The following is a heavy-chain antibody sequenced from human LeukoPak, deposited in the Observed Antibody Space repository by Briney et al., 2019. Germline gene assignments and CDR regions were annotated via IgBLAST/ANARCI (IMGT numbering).Heavy chain of an antibody. J-gene: IGHJ4*02. CDR3: ATGCGSGGSCYFVFDY. Sequence: GGSLRLSCAASGFTFSSYAMNWVRQAPGKGLEWVSAISGSGGSTYYADPVKGRFTISRDNSKNTLYLQMNSLRAEDTAVYYCATGCGSGGSCYFVFDYWGQGTLVTVSS. D-gene: IGHD2-15*01. CDR2: ISGSGGST. CDR1: GFTFSSYA. V-gene: IGHV3-23*01.